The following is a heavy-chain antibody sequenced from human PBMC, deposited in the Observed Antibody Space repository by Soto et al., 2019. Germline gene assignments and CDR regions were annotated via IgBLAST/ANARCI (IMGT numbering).Heavy chain of an antibody. CDR1: GFTIITKH. V-gene: IGHV3-15*01. CDR2: IKSKTDGGTT. J-gene: IGHJ4*02. CDR3: TTDGNGVKEYCTGGSRLFDY. D-gene: IGHD2-8*02. Sequence: PGGSLRLSCAAPGFTIITKHMSWVRQAPGKGLEWVGRIKSKTDGGTTDYAAPVKGRFTISRDDSKNTLYLQMNSLKTEDTAVYYCTTDGNGVKEYCTGGSRLFDYLGEGP.